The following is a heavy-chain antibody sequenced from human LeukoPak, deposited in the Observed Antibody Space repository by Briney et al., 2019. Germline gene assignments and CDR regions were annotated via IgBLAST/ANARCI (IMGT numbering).Heavy chain of an antibody. V-gene: IGHV1-69*05. CDR1: GDTFSSYA. Sequence: GASVQVSCKATGDTFSSYAISWVRQAPGQWLEWMGRIIPIFGTANYAQKFQGRVTITTDESTSTAYMELSSLRSEDTAVYYCARDSSGWHFDYWGQGTLVTVSS. J-gene: IGHJ4*02. D-gene: IGHD6-19*01. CDR3: ARDSSGWHFDY. CDR2: IIPIFGTA.